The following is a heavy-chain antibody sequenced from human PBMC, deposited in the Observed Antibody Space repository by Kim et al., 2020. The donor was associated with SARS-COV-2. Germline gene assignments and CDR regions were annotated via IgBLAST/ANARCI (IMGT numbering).Heavy chain of an antibody. V-gene: IGHV4-34*01. J-gene: IGHJ4*02. D-gene: IGHD6-13*01. CDR1: GGSFSGYY. CDR2: INHSGST. Sequence: SETLSLTCAVYGGSFSGYYWSWIRQPPGKGLEWIGEINHSGSTNYNPSLKSRVTISVDTSKNQFSLKLSSVTAADTAVYYCARGFGQLSQRMDYWGQGTLVTVSS. CDR3: ARGFGQLSQRMDY.